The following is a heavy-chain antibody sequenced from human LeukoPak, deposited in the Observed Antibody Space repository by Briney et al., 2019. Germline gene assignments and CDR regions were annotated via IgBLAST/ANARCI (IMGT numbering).Heavy chain of an antibody. CDR1: GGSISSSSYY. V-gene: IGHV4-39*07. Sequence: PSETLSLTCTVSGGSISSSSYYWGWIRQPPGKGLEWIGSIYYSGSTYYNPSLKSRVTISVDTSKNQFSLKLSSVTAADTAVYYCARSSLLWFGELPEAFLYWGQGTLVTVSS. J-gene: IGHJ4*02. D-gene: IGHD3-10*01. CDR2: IYYSGST. CDR3: ARSSLLWFGELPEAFLY.